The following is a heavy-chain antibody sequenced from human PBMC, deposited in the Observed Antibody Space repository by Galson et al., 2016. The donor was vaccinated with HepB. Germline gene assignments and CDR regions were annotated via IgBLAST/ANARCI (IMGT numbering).Heavy chain of an antibody. CDR2: IHQDGTAK. D-gene: IGHD6-19*01. CDR3: ARWLEPDARGYFES. V-gene: IGHV3-7*01. J-gene: IGHJ4*02. CDR1: GFTFDRNW. Sequence: SLRLSCAASGFTFDRNWMSWVRQAPGRGLEWVANIHQDGTAKYYVDSVKGRFTISRDNAKKSLYLQINGLRAEDTAMYYCARWLEPDARGYFESWGQGTLVTVSS.